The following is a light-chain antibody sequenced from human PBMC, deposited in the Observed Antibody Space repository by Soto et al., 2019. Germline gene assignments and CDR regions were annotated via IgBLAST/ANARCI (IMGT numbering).Light chain of an antibody. V-gene: IGLV2-14*01. CDR2: EVS. Sequence: QSALTQPASVSGSPGQSITISCTGTSSDVGGYNYVSWYQQHPGKAPKLMIYEVSNRPSGVSNRCSGSKSGNTASLTISGLQAEDEADYYCNSYTSSSTLDVVFGGGTKLTVL. J-gene: IGLJ2*01. CDR3: NSYTSSSTLDVV. CDR1: SSDVGGYNY.